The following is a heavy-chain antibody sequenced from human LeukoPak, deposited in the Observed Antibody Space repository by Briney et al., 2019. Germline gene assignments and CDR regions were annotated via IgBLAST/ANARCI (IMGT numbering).Heavy chain of an antibody. V-gene: IGHV4-30-4*08. CDR2: IYYSGST. J-gene: IGHJ3*02. Sequence: SQTLSLTCTVSGGSISSGDYYLSWIRQPPGKGLEWIGYIYYSGSTYYNPSLKSRVTISVDTSKNQFSLKLSSVTAADTAVYYCARSCGGDCYDAFDIWGQGTMVTVSS. CDR3: ARSCGGDCYDAFDI. CDR1: GGSISSGDYY. D-gene: IGHD2-21*01.